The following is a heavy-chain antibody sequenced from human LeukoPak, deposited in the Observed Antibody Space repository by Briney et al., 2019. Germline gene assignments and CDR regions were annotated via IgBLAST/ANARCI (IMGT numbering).Heavy chain of an antibody. Sequence: GGSLRLSCVASGFTFSSYSMNWVRQAPGKGLEWVSCISSTSRYIYYADSVKGRFTISRDNAKNSVYLQMNSLRAEDTAVYYCTRAVAADDFSPGYWGRGTLLTVSS. CDR1: GFTFSSYS. D-gene: IGHD3/OR15-3a*01. CDR3: TRAVAADDFSPGY. CDR2: ISSTSRYI. J-gene: IGHJ4*02. V-gene: IGHV3-21*01.